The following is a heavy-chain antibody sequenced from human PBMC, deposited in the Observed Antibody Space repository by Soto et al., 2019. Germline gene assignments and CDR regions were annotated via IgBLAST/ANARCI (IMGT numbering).Heavy chain of an antibody. CDR1: GYTFTSYV. D-gene: IGHD6-13*01. CDR2: ISAYNGNT. J-gene: IGHJ6*02. CDR3: AREFPHIAAAGTYGMDV. Sequence: VSAKGSGKASGYTFTSYVISWVRQAPGQVLECIGWISAYNGNTNYAKKLQGRVTMTTDTSTSTNYMELRSLRSDDTAVYYCAREFPHIAAAGTYGMDVWGQCTTVTVYS. V-gene: IGHV1-18*04.